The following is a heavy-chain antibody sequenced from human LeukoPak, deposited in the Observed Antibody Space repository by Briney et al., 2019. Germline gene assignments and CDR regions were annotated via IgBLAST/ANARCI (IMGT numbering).Heavy chain of an antibody. CDR1: GGTFSSYA. V-gene: IGHV1-69*05. CDR2: IIPIFGTA. Sequence: ASAKVSCKASGGTFSSYAISWVRQAPGQGLEWMGGIIPIFGTANYAQKFQGRVTITTDESTSTAYMELSSLRSEDTAVYYCAREGYYDILTGYYRSDHFDYWGQGTLVTVSS. J-gene: IGHJ4*02. D-gene: IGHD3-9*01. CDR3: AREGYYDILTGYYRSDHFDY.